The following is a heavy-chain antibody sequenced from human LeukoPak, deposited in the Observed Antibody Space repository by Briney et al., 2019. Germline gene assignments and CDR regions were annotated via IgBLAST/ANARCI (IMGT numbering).Heavy chain of an antibody. CDR1: GDSVSRSSYY. Sequence: PSETLSLTCTVSGDSVSRSSYYWGWIRQPPGKGLEWIGSIYYGGSTSHNPSLKSRVTISVDTSKNQFSLKMRSVTAADTAVYYCASRSLFYDSSGYYWWGQGTLVTVSS. J-gene: IGHJ4*02. CDR3: ASRSLFYDSSGYYW. CDR2: IYYGGST. V-gene: IGHV4-39*01. D-gene: IGHD3-22*01.